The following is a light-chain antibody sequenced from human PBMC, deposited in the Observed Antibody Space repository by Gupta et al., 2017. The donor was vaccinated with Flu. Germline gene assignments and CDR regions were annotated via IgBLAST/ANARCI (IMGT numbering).Light chain of an antibody. CDR2: NDA. CDR1: KVGSKS. V-gene: IGLV3-21*02. Sequence: GQTAKITCGGEKVGSKSLQWYQQMPGQAPILVIYNDAERPSGIPERFSGSNSGDTATLTISRVEVGDEADYYCQVWDISGERVVFGGGTRLAVL. CDR3: QVWDISGERVV. J-gene: IGLJ2*01.